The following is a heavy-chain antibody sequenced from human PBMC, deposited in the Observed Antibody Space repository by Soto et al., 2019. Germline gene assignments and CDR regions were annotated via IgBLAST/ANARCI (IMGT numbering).Heavy chain of an antibody. V-gene: IGHV3-15*01. J-gene: IGHJ3*02. Sequence: GSLRLSCAASGFTFSNAWMSWVRQAPGKELEWVGRIKSKTDGGTTDYAAPVKGRFTISRDTSKNTLYLQMNSLRAEDTAVYYCASYKYYYDSSGYISPGAFEICGQGTMVTVSS. D-gene: IGHD3-22*01. CDR1: GFTFSNAW. CDR3: ASYKYYYDSSGYISPGAFEI. CDR2: IKSKTDGGTT.